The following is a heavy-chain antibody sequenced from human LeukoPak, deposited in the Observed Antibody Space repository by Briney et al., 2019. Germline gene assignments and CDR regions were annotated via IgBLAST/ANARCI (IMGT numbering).Heavy chain of an antibody. CDR2: ISGSGGST. CDR1: GFTFSSYA. J-gene: IGHJ3*02. Sequence: GGSLRLSCAASGFTFSSYAMSWVRQAPGKGLEWVSAISGSGGSTYYADSVKGRFTISRDNSKNTLYLQMNSLRAEDTAVYYCAKEIAVAGTRREDDAFDIWGQGTMVTVSS. CDR3: AKEIAVAGTRREDDAFDI. D-gene: IGHD6-19*01. V-gene: IGHV3-23*01.